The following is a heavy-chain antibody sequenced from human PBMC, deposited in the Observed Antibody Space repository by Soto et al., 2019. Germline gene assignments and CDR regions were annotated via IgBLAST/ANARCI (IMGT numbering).Heavy chain of an antibody. J-gene: IGHJ4*02. CDR1: GGSISSSSYY. CDR3: ARQTITYYYDSSDDY. CDR2: IYYSGST. D-gene: IGHD3-22*01. Sequence: SETLSLTCTVSGGSISSSSYYWGWIRQPPGKGLEWIGSIYYSGSTYYNPSLKSRVTISVDTSKNQFSLKLSSVTAADTAVYYCARQTITYYYDSSDDYWGQGTLVTVSS. V-gene: IGHV4-39*01.